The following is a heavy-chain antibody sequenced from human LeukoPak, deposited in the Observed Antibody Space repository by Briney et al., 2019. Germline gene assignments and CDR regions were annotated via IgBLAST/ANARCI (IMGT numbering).Heavy chain of an antibody. CDR2: INPSSGGT. J-gene: IGHJ3*02. CDR3: ARDGLYCTNGVCSSDI. D-gene: IGHD2-8*01. CDR1: GYTFTRHY. V-gene: IGHV1-46*01. Sequence: ASVKVSCKASGYTFTRHYMNWVRQAPGQGLEWRGKINPSSGGTGYAQKFHGRVTMTRDTSTSTVYMELTSLRSEGTAVYYCARDGLYCTNGVCSSDIWGQGTLVTVSS.